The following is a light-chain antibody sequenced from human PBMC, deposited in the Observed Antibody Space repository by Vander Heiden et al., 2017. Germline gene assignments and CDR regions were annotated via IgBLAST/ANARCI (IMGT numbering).Light chain of an antibody. CDR1: ALPNQY. V-gene: IGLV3-25*03. CDR2: KDS. J-gene: IGLJ2*01. Sequence: SYELPQPPSVSVSPGQTARITCSGDALPNQYAYWYQQKPGKAPVLVIYKDSERPSGIPERFSGSSSGTTVTLTISGVQAEDEADYYCQSADSSGTLVVFGGGTKLTVL. CDR3: QSADSSGTLVV.